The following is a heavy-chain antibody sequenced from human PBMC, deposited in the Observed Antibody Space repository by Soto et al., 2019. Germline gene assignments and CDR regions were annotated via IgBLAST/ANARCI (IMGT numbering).Heavy chain of an antibody. CDR1: GVTFSNYG. Sequence: QVQLVQSGAEVKKPGSSVKVSCKTSGVTFSNYGFSWVQQARGQGLEWMGGIIATFGTADYPQKSKDRVTITADISTSTLYMELSRLRSEDTAVYYCVRAGVVAALSRKYYFHYWGQGTQVTVSS. D-gene: IGHD6-6*01. CDR2: IIATFGTA. V-gene: IGHV1-69*06. CDR3: VRAGVVAALSRKYYFHY. J-gene: IGHJ4*02.